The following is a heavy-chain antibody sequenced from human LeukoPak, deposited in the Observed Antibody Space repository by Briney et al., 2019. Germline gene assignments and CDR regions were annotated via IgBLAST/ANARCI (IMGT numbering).Heavy chain of an antibody. D-gene: IGHD2-15*01. CDR1: GGSFSGYY. J-gene: IGHJ4*02. Sequence: PSENLSLTCAVYGGSFSGYYWSWIRQPPGKGLEWIGEIYHSGGTNYNPSLKSRVTISVDKSKNQFSLKLSSVTAADTAVYYCARLGGHDYWGQGTLVTVSS. CDR2: IYHSGGT. V-gene: IGHV4-34*01. CDR3: ARLGGHDY.